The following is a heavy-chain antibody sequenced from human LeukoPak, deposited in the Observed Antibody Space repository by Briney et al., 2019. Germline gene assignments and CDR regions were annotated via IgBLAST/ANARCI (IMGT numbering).Heavy chain of an antibody. J-gene: IGHJ6*02. V-gene: IGHV4-59*01. CDR2: IYYNGIS. CDR1: GGSISGYY. D-gene: IGHD3-3*01. CDR3: ARGPLKNYDFWSGYSNYYYYGMDV. Sequence: SETLSLTCTVSGGSISGYYWSWIRQPPGKGLEWIAYIYYNGISNYNPSLKSRVIISVDSSKNQFSLKLSSVTAADTAVYYCARGPLKNYDFWSGYSNYYYYGMDVWGQGTTVTVSS.